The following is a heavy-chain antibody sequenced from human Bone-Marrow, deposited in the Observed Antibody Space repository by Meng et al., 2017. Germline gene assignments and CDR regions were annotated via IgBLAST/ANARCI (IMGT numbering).Heavy chain of an antibody. CDR1: GFNFGDSA. CDR2: ISSSGSTI. J-gene: IGHJ4*02. Sequence: GESLKISCSASGFNFGDSAMNWVRQAPGKGLEWVSYISSSGSTIYYADSVKGRFTISRDNAKNSLYLQMNSLRAEDTAVYYCAVAHFEWDYYFDYWGQGTLVTVSS. D-gene: IGHD3-3*01. CDR3: AVAHFEWDYYFDY. V-gene: IGHV3-48*03.